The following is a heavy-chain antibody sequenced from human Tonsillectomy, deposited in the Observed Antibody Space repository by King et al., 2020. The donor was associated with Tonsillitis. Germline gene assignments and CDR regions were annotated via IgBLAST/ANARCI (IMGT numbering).Heavy chain of an antibody. V-gene: IGHV4-31*03. Sequence: QVQLQESGPGLVKPSETLSLTCTVSGGSISSGGYYWSWIRQHPGKGLEWIGYIYYSGSTYYNPSLKSRVTISVETSKNQVSLKLSSVTAADTAVYYCARCVQGVDSSGYYYVDFFDYWGQGTLVTVSS. CDR3: ARCVQGVDSSGYYYVDFFDY. D-gene: IGHD3-22*01. CDR1: GGSISSGGYY. J-gene: IGHJ4*02. CDR2: IYYSGST.